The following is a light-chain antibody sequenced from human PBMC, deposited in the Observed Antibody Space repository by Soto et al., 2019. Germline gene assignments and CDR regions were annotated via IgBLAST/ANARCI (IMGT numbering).Light chain of an antibody. J-gene: IGKJ1*01. Sequence: ESGLSPYQDNMSLSPGERATLSCRASQSISISYLAWYQQKPGQAPRLLIYGASNRATGIPDRFSGSGSGTDFTLTISILEPEDLAVYYCQQEGRLGTFGQGSMVDNK. CDR2: GAS. V-gene: IGKV3-20*01. CDR3: QQEGRLGT. CDR1: QSISISY.